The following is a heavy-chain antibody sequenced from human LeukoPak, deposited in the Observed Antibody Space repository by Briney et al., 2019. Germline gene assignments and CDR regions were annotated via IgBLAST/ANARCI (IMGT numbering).Heavy chain of an antibody. CDR2: IYYSGNT. CDR1: VGSISSGCYY. J-gene: IGHJ3*02. D-gene: IGHD6-25*01. Sequence: KTSQTLSLTCTVTVGSISSGCYYWSWIRQRPGKGLEWIGYIYYSGNTYYNPSLKSRFTMSIDTFKNQFSLKLSSVAAADTAVYYCARDIEQRIDAFNIWGQGTMVTVSS. V-gene: IGHV4-31*03. CDR3: ARDIEQRIDAFNI.